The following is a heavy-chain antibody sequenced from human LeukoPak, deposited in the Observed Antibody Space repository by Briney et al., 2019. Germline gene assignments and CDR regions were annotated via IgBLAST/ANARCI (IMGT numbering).Heavy chain of an antibody. V-gene: IGHV4-4*07. Sequence: PSETLSLTCTVSGGSISNYYWNWIRQPPGKGLEWIGRLLGSGSTDYSSSLKSRVTMSVDTSKNQFSLKLISVTAADTAVYYCARGGIVLLYPLWGQGTLVTVSS. CDR2: LLGSGST. CDR1: GGSISNYY. D-gene: IGHD3-16*02. CDR3: ARGGIVLLYPL. J-gene: IGHJ4*02.